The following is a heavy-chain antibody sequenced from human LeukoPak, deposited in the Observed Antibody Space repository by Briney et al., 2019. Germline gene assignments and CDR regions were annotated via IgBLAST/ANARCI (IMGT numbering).Heavy chain of an antibody. Sequence: ASVKVSCKASGYTFTGYYMHWVRQAPGQGLEWMGWINPNSGGTNYAQKFQGRVTMTRDTSISTAYMELSRLRSDGTAVYYCAVLWSGELHDAFDIWGQGTMVTVSS. CDR3: AVLWSGELHDAFDI. CDR1: GYTFTGYY. J-gene: IGHJ3*02. CDR2: INPNSGGT. D-gene: IGHD3-10*01. V-gene: IGHV1-2*02.